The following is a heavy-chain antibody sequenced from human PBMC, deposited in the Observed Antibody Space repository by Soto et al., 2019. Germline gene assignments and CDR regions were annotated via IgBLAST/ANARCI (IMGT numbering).Heavy chain of an antibody. V-gene: IGHV1-18*01. CDR1: GYTFTSYG. J-gene: IGHJ5*02. D-gene: IGHD3-3*01. Sequence: ASVKVSCKASGYTFTSYGISWVRQAPGQGLEWMGWISAYNGNTNYAQKLQGRVTMTTDTSTSTAYMELRSLRSDDTAVYYCARVRFLEWLGWFDPWGQGTLVTVSS. CDR3: ARVRFLEWLGWFDP. CDR2: ISAYNGNT.